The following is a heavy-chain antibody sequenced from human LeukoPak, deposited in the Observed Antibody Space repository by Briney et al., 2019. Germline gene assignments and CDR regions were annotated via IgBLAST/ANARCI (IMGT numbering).Heavy chain of an antibody. CDR2: ISYDGSNE. D-gene: IGHD2-21*01. J-gene: IGHJ4*02. V-gene: IGHV3-30*01. CDR3: ARARVRGVSFFAY. Sequence: GRSLRLSCEASGFTFSTYAMHWVRQAPGKGLEGVSEISYDGSNEYYADSVKGRFTISRGKSKNTLYLQMNSLTAEDSAVYYCARARVRGVSFFAYWGQGTLVTVSS. CDR1: GFTFSTYA.